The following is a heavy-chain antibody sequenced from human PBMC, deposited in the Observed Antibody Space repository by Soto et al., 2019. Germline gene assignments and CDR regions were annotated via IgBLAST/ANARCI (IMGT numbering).Heavy chain of an antibody. J-gene: IGHJ6*02. D-gene: IGHD6-25*01. CDR3: ARERKAASHYYYGMDV. CDR2: ISAYNGNT. CDR1: GYTFTSYG. Sequence: QVQLVQSGAEVKKPGASVKVSCKASGYTFTSYGISWVRQAPGQGLEWMGWISAYNGNTNYAQKLQGRVTMTTDTSTSTAYMELRSPRSDDTAVYYCARERKAASHYYYGMDVWGQGTTVTVSS. V-gene: IGHV1-18*01.